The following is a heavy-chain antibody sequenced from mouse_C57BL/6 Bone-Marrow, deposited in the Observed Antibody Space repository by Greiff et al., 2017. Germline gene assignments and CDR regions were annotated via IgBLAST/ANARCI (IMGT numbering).Heavy chain of an antibody. CDR1: GFTFSDYG. Sequence: EVKVEESGGGLVKPGGSLKLSCAASGFTFSDYGMHWVRQAPEKGLEWVAYISSGSSTIYYADTVKGRFTISRDNAKNTLFLQMTSLRSEDTAMYYCARTHYGSSSWYFDVWGTGTTVTVAS. J-gene: IGHJ1*03. V-gene: IGHV5-17*01. D-gene: IGHD1-1*01. CDR3: ARTHYGSSSWYFDV. CDR2: ISSGSSTI.